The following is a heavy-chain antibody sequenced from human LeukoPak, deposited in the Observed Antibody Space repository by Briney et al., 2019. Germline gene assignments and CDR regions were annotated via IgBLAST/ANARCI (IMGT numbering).Heavy chain of an antibody. CDR2: INHSGST. J-gene: IGHJ6*03. D-gene: IGHD2-2*02. CDR1: GGSFSGYY. CDR3: ARRRNQLLYGRHYYYMDV. Sequence: SETLSLTCAVYGGSFSGYYWSWIRQPPGKGLEWIGEINHSGSTDYNPSLKSRVTISVDTSKNQFSLKLSSVTAADTAVYYCARRRNQLLYGRHYYYMDVWGKGTTVTVSS. V-gene: IGHV4-34*01.